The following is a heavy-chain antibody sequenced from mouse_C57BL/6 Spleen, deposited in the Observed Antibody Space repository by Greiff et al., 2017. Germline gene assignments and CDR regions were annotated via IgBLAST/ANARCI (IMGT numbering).Heavy chain of an antibody. Sequence: VVESGGGLVKPGGSLKLSCAASGFTFSSYTMSWVRQTPEKRLEWVATISGGGGNTYYPDSVKGRFTISRDNAKNTLYLQMSSLRSEDTALYYCARRDWFAYWGQGTLVTVSA. V-gene: IGHV5-9*01. CDR3: ARRDWFAY. J-gene: IGHJ3*01. CDR1: GFTFSSYT. CDR2: ISGGGGNT.